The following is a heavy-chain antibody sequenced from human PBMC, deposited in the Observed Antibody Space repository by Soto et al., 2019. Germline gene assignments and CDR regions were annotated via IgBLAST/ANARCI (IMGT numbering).Heavy chain of an antibody. CDR1: GGSISSAAYC. V-gene: IGHV4-30-4*01. Sequence: PSETLSLTCTVSGGSISSAAYCWSWIRQSPDKGLEWIGHIYDGGTTYSSPSLKGRVTISADTSETQFSLKPNSVSAADTAVYYCARGPSGDKVDYWGQGIQVTVSS. D-gene: IGHD7-27*01. CDR3: ARGPSGDKVDY. J-gene: IGHJ4*02. CDR2: IYDGGTT.